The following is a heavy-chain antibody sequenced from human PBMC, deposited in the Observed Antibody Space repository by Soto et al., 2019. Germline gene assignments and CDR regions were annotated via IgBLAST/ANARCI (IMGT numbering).Heavy chain of an antibody. J-gene: IGHJ3*02. Sequence: SVKVSCKASGGTFSSYAISWVRQAPGQGLEWMGGIIPIFGTANYAQKFQGRVTITADESTSTAYMELSSLRSEDTAVYYCARDSAVTNAFDIWGQGTMVTVSS. V-gene: IGHV1-69*13. CDR2: IIPIFGTA. D-gene: IGHD4-17*01. CDR1: GGTFSSYA. CDR3: ARDSAVTNAFDI.